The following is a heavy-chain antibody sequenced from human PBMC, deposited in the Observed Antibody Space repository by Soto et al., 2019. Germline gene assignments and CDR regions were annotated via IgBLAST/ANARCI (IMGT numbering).Heavy chain of an antibody. V-gene: IGHV1-69*04. D-gene: IGHD3-22*01. Sequence: SVKVSCKASGGTFSSYTISWVRQAPGQGLEWMGRIIPILGIANYAQKFQGRVTITADKSTSTAYMELSSLRSEDTAVYYCAREEGYYYDSSGYPFDYWGQGTLVTVSS. CDR3: AREEGYYYDSSGYPFDY. J-gene: IGHJ4*02. CDR2: IIPILGIA. CDR1: GGTFSSYT.